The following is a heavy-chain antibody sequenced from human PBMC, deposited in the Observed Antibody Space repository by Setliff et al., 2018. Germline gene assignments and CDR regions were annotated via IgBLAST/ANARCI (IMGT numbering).Heavy chain of an antibody. Sequence: SETLSLTCVVSGSPISSDYCWGWIRQPPGKGLEWIGTFSHSGSTYYNPSLKSRVIISADTSKGHFSLKLSSVTAAETAVYYCASVRYRRRRSYPFHFDYWGPGTLVTV. CDR1: GSPISSDYC. V-gene: IGHV4-38-2*01. D-gene: IGHD3-10*01. J-gene: IGHJ4*02. CDR3: ASVRYRRRRSYPFHFDY. CDR2: FSHSGST.